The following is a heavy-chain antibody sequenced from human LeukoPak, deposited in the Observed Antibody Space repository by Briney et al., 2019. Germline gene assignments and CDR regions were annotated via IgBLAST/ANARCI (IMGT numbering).Heavy chain of an antibody. CDR3: ARIGPILGAAWVDY. V-gene: IGHV4-28*01. Sequence: PSETLSLTCAVSGYXISSNHWWGWIRQPPGKGLEWIGYIFYAGSTYYNPSLKSRVTMSVDTSKNQFSLRLSSVTAVDTAVYYCARIGPILGAAWVDYWGQGTLVSVSS. D-gene: IGHD3-3*02. CDR2: IFYAGST. CDR1: GYXISSNHW. J-gene: IGHJ4*02.